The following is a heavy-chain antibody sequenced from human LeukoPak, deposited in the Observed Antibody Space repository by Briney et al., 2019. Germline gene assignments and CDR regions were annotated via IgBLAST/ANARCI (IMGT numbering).Heavy chain of an antibody. Sequence: PGRSLRLSCAASGFTFSSYGMHWVRQAPGKGLEWVAVIWYDGSNKYYADSVKGRFTISRDNSKNTLYLQMNSLRAEDTAVYYCARSDVSDYYYGMDVWGHGTTVTVSS. D-gene: IGHD3-16*01. J-gene: IGHJ6*02. V-gene: IGHV3-33*01. CDR1: GFTFSSYG. CDR3: ARSDVSDYYYGMDV. CDR2: IWYDGSNK.